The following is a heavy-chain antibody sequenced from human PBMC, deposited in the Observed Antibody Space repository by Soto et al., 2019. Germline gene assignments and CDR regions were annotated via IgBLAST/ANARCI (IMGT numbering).Heavy chain of an antibody. CDR3: SRDLRAPYYYDSSGRYFDY. CDR2: IIPIFGTA. J-gene: IGHJ4*02. D-gene: IGHD3-22*01. V-gene: IGHV1-69*01. CDR1: GGTFSSYA. Sequence: QVQLVQSGAEVKKPGSSVKVSCKASGGTFSSYAISWVRQAPGQGLEWMGGIIPIFGTANYAQKFQGRVTITADESTSTAYMELSSLRSEDTAVFYCSRDLRAPYYYDSSGRYFDYWGQGTLVTVSS.